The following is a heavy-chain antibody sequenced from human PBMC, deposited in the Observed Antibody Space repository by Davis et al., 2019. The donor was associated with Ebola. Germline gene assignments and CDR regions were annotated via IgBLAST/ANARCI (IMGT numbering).Heavy chain of an antibody. Sequence: ASVKVSCKASGYAFTNYGISWVRQAPGQGLEWMGWISIYNGNTNYAQRVQDRVTMTTDTSTSTAYMELRSLKSDDTAVYYCARGVHSDGYYPNDYWGQGTLVTVSS. CDR2: ISIYNGNT. J-gene: IGHJ4*02. CDR3: ARGVHSDGYYPNDY. CDR1: GYAFTNYG. V-gene: IGHV1-18*01. D-gene: IGHD3-22*01.